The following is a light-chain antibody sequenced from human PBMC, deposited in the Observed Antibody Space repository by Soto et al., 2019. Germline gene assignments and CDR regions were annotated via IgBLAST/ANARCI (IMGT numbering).Light chain of an antibody. CDR3: QPFHNYLVT. CDR1: QDISGA. CDR2: DAS. V-gene: IGKV1D-13*01. Sequence: AIQLTQSPSSLSASVGDRVTITCRASQDISGALAWYQQKPGTTPKILIYDASSLEGGVPTRFSDSGSGTDFALTISSLQPEDFATYYFQPFHNYLVTVGPGTKIDIK. J-gene: IGKJ3*01.